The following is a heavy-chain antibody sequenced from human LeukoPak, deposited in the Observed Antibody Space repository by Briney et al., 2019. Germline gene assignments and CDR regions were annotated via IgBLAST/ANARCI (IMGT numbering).Heavy chain of an antibody. CDR2: INHSGST. V-gene: IGHV4-34*01. CDR3: ARGGLTFGGN. J-gene: IGHJ4*02. D-gene: IGHD1-14*01. CDR1: GGSFSGYY. Sequence: SETLSLTCAVYGGSFSGYYWSWIRQPPGKGLEWIGEINHSGSTNYNPSLKSRVTISLDKSKNQFSLKLTSVTTADTAVYYCARGGLTFGGNWGQGTLVTVSS.